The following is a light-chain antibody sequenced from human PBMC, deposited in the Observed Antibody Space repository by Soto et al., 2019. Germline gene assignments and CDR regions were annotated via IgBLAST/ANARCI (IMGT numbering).Light chain of an antibody. CDR3: QTWGPGIRV. Sequence: QLVLTQSPSASASLGASVRLTCTLSSEHSNYAIAWHQQQPRKGPRFLIKVNSDGSHIKGDEIPDRFSGSSSGAERYLTISSLQTEDEADYFCQTWGPGIRVFGGGTKVTVL. J-gene: IGLJ3*02. CDR1: SEHSNYA. V-gene: IGLV4-69*01. CDR2: VNSDGSH.